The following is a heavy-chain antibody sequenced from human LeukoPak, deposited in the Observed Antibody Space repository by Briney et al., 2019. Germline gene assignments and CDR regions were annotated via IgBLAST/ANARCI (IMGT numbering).Heavy chain of an antibody. D-gene: IGHD3-22*01. CDR1: GYTFTSYD. Sequence: ASVKVSCKASGYTFTSYDINWVRQATGQGLEWMGWMNPNSGNTGYAQKLQGRVTMTRNTSISTAYMELSSLRSEDTAVYYCARAPRDYYDSSGYYVDYWGQGTLVTVSS. CDR3: ARAPRDYYDSSGYYVDY. CDR2: MNPNSGNT. J-gene: IGHJ4*02. V-gene: IGHV1-8*01.